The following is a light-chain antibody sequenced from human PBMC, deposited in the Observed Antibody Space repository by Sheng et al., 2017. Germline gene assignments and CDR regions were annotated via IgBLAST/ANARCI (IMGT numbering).Light chain of an antibody. J-gene: IGKJ2*03. CDR3: QQYNNWPLS. Sequence: EIVMTQSPATLSLSPGDTATLSCRASQTVNTNLAWYQQKPGQAPRLLIYGASTRATGLPARFSGSGSGTEFTLSISSLQSEDFAVYYCQQYNNWPLSFGQGTKLEIK. CDR1: QTVNTN. CDR2: GAS. V-gene: IGKV3-15*01.